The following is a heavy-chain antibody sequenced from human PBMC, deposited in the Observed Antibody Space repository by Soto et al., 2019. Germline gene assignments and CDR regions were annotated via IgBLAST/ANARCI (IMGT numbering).Heavy chain of an antibody. D-gene: IGHD2-21*01. CDR2: IYHTGST. CDR3: ADAPSDF. J-gene: IGHJ4*02. Sequence: QVQLQESGPGLVKPSETLSLTCAVSGVSISGGVNWWSWVRQPPGKGLEWIGEIYHTGSTNYNSSLKSRVTISLDKSKNQFSLMLNSGTAADTAVYFCADAPSDFWGQGILVTVSS. V-gene: IGHV4-4*02. CDR1: GVSISGGVNW.